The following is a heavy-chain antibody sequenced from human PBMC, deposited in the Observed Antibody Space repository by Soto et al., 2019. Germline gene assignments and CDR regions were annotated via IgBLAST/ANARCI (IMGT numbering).Heavy chain of an antibody. CDR1: GGSISSSSYY. CDR2: IYYSGST. J-gene: IGHJ4*02. V-gene: IGHV4-39*01. D-gene: IGHD1-26*01. Sequence: QLQLQESGPGLVKPSETLSLTCTVSGGSISSSSYYWGWIRQPPGKGLEWIGSIYYSGSTYYNPSLKSRVTISVDTSKNQFSLKLSSVTAADTAVYYCVDEGWELGGYYFDYWGQGTLVTVSS. CDR3: VDEGWELGGYYFDY.